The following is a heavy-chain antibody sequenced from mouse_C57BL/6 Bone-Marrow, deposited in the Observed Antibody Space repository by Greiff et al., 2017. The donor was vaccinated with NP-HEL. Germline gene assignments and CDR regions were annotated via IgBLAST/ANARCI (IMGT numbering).Heavy chain of an antibody. CDR3: TRMGYWVFDY. J-gene: IGHJ2*01. D-gene: IGHD4-1*01. CDR2: IDPETGGT. Sequence: QVQLQQSGAELVRPGASVTLSCKASGYTFTDYEMHWVKQTPVHGLEWIGAIDPETGGTAYNQKFKGKAILTADKSSRTAYMELRSLTSEDSAVYYCTRMGYWVFDYWGQGTTLTVSS. V-gene: IGHV1-15*01. CDR1: GYTFTDYE.